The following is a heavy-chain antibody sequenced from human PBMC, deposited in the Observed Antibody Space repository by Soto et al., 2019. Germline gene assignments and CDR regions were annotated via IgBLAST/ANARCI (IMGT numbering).Heavy chain of an antibody. V-gene: IGHV4-4*07. Sequence: SEALSVMCTVSGGFMCSYFCSWIRQPAGKGLEWIGRIYSSGSTDYNPSLKSRVTMSIDTSKNQFSLNLSSVTAADTAVYFCARVKTVDYYCMGVRGQGTTVPVYS. CDR2: IYSSGST. CDR1: GGFMCSYF. CDR3: ARVKTVDYYCMGV. J-gene: IGHJ6*02.